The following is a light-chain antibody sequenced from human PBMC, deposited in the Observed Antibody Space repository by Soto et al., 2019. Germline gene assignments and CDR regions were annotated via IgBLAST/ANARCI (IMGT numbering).Light chain of an antibody. Sequence: VLSQSPGRLSLSPGERATLSCRASQSVPSTYFAWYQQKSGQPPRLLISGTSNRATGIPDRFSGSGSGTDFTLTISRLEPEDFAVYFCQRYGSSPITFGQGTRLEIK. CDR1: QSVPSTY. V-gene: IGKV3-20*01. CDR2: GTS. CDR3: QRYGSSPIT. J-gene: IGKJ5*01.